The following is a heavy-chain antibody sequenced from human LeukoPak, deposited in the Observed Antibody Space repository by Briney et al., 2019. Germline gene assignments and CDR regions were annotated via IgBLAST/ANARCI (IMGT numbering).Heavy chain of an antibody. D-gene: IGHD2-2*01. J-gene: IGHJ4*02. CDR3: ARMTIDIVVVPAAILYDY. CDR2: INPNSGGT. CDR1: GYTFTGYY. V-gene: IGHV1-2*02. Sequence: ASVKVSCKASGYTFTGYYMHWVRQGPGQGLEWMGWINPNSGGTNYAQKFQGRVTMTRDTSISTAYMELSRLRSDDTAVYYCARMTIDIVVVPAAILYDYWGQGTLVTVSS.